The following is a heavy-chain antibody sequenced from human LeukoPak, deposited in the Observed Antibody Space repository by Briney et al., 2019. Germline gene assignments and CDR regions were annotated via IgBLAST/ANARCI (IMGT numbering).Heavy chain of an antibody. D-gene: IGHD6-13*01. CDR3: AREVVAAAEVDY. CDR1: CGSISGYY. J-gene: IGHJ4*02. Sequence: PSETLSLTCTVSCGSISGYYWTWIRQPPGKGLEWIGYIYYSGSTSYNPSLKSRVTISIDTSKSQFYLTLNSVTAADTAVYYCAREVVAAAEVDYWGQGTLVTVSS. CDR2: IYYSGST. V-gene: IGHV4-59*12.